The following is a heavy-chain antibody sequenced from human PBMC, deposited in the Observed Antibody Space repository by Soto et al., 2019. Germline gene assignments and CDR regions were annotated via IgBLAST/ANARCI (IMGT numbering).Heavy chain of an antibody. D-gene: IGHD2-2*01. CDR2: ISSSSSTI. J-gene: IGHJ5*02. CDR1: GFTFSSYG. Sequence: GGSLRLSCAASGFTFSSYGMHWVRQAPGKGLEWVSYISSSSSTIYYADSVKGRFTISRDNAKNSLYLQMNSLRAEDTAVYYCARGPPAKFVVVPAATYWFDPWGQGTLVTVSS. V-gene: IGHV3-48*01. CDR3: ARGPPAKFVVVPAATYWFDP.